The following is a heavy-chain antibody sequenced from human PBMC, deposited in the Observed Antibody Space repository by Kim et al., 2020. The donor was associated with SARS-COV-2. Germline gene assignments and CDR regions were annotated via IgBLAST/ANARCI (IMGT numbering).Heavy chain of an antibody. CDR3: ARLHEAEAMADPKDY. CDR2: INHSGST. CDR1: GGSFSGYY. D-gene: IGHD5-18*01. J-gene: IGHJ4*02. Sequence: SETLSLTCAVYGGSFSGYYWSWIRQPPGKGLEWIGEINHSGSTNYNPSLKSRVTISVDTSKNQFSLKLSSVTAADTAVYYCARLHEAEAMADPKDYWGQGTLVTVSS. V-gene: IGHV4-34*01.